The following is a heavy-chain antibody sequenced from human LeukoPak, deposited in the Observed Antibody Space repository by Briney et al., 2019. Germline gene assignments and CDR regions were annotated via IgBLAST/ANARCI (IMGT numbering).Heavy chain of an antibody. Sequence: ASVKVSCKASGYTFTSYAMHWVRQAPGQRLEWMGWINAGNGNTKYSQKFQGRVTMTRNTSISTAYLELSNLRSEDTAMYYCARRNSPSRTTALPRGRAFDIWGQGTLVSVSS. J-gene: IGHJ3*02. D-gene: IGHD2/OR15-2a*01. CDR3: ARRNSPSRTTALPRGRAFDI. CDR2: INAGNGNT. CDR1: GYTFTSYA. V-gene: IGHV1-3*01.